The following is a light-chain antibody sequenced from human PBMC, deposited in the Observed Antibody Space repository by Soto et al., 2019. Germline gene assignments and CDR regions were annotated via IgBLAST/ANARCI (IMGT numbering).Light chain of an antibody. CDR3: QQSYSRT. V-gene: IGKV1-39*01. J-gene: IGKJ1*01. Sequence: DIQLTQSPSSLSAAVGDRVSISCRASQSISNYLNWYQQKPGKAPKVLIFAASRLQSGVPSRFSGSGSGTDFTLTITSLQPEDFATYYSQQSYSRTFGQGTKADIK. CDR2: AAS. CDR1: QSISNY.